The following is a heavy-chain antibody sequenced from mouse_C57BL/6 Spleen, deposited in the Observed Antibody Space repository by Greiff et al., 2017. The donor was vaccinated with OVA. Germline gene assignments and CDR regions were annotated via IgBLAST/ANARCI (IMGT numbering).Heavy chain of an antibody. Sequence: QVQLQQSGAELARPGASVKLSCKASGYTFTSYGISWVKQRTGQGLEWIGEIYPRSGNTYYNEKFKGKATLTADKSSSTAYMELRSLTSEDSAVYFCARWGYGSSWGYFDDWGQGTTLTVSS. J-gene: IGHJ2*01. CDR3: ARWGYGSSWGYFDD. V-gene: IGHV1-81*01. D-gene: IGHD1-1*01. CDR1: GYTFTSYG. CDR2: IYPRSGNT.